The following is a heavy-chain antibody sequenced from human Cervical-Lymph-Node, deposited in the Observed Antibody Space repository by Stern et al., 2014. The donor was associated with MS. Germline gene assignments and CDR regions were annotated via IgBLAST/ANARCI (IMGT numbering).Heavy chain of an antibody. CDR1: TYTFISYY. J-gene: IGHJ6*02. Sequence: VQLEESGAEVKTPGASVKLSCKASTYTFISYYMHWVRQAPGQGLEWMGIINPSGGSTSYAQKFQGRVTMTRDTSTSTVYMELSSLRSEDTAVYYCAREVAGHRLGMMDVWGQGTSVTVSS. CDR3: AREVAGHRLGMMDV. V-gene: IGHV1-46*01. D-gene: IGHD6-19*01. CDR2: INPSGGST.